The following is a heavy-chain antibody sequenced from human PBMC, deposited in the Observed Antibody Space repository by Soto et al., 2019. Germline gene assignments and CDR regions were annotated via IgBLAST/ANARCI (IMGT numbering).Heavy chain of an antibody. V-gene: IGHV1-58*01. D-gene: IGHD6-13*01. CDR1: GFTFTSSA. CDR2: IVVGSGNT. Sequence: SVKVSCKASGFTFTSSAVQWVRQARGQRLEWIGWIVVGSGNTNYAQKFQERVTITRDMSTSTAYMELSSLRSEDTAVYYCAARAGSSWYWYFHYSGQGTLVTVYS. CDR3: AARAGSSWYWYFHY. J-gene: IGHJ4*02.